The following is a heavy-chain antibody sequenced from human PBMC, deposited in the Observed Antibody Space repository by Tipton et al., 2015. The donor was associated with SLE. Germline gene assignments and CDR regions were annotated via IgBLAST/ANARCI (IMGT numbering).Heavy chain of an antibody. CDR2: IYAGDSDT. V-gene: IGHV5-51*01. CDR1: GYRFTSYW. J-gene: IGHJ6*03. CDR3: ARHPPRSAAYYSELVI. Sequence: QLVQSGAEVKKPGESLKISCKGSGYRFTSYWIAWVRQMPGKGLEWMGIIYAGDSDTRFSPSFEGQVTMSVDNSISTAYLQWSSLKASDTAIYYCARHPPRSAAYYSELVIGGKGTRVTVAS. D-gene: IGHD2-21*01.